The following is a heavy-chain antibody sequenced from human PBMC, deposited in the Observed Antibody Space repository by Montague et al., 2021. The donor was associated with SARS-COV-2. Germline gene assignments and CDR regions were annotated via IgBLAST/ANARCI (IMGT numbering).Heavy chain of an antibody. CDR3: AIGGDSAKCGI. V-gene: IGHV4-4*07. CDR2: IHPHGDI. Sequence: SETLSLTCTVSGDSVTERYLNWVRQAAGKGLEWIGFIHPHGDIHYNASLKSRVILSRDASKNQFSLTLTSVTAADTAVYYCAIGGDSAKCGIWGRGTLVTVSS. D-gene: IGHD2-21*01. CDR1: GDSVTERY. J-gene: IGHJ3*02.